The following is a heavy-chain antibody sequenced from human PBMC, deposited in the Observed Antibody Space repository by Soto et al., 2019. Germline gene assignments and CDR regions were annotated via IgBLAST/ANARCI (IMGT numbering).Heavy chain of an antibody. CDR2: IWYDGSNK. Sequence: GGSLRLSCAASGFTFSSYGMHWVRQAPGKGLEWVAVIWYDGSNKYYADSVKGRFTISRDNSKNTLYLQMNSLRAEDTAVYYCARESNWNYVLDPWGQGTLVTVSS. CDR1: GFTFSSYG. CDR3: ARESNWNYVLDP. D-gene: IGHD1-7*01. J-gene: IGHJ5*02. V-gene: IGHV3-33*01.